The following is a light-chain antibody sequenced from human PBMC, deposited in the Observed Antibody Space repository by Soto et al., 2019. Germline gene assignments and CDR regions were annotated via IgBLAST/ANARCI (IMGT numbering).Light chain of an antibody. CDR3: QQYNSYTWT. Sequence: DIQMTQSPSTLSASVGDRVTITCRASQSISSWLAWYQQKPGKAPKLLIYDAYNLESRVPSRFSRSGSGTEFTLTINSLQPDDFGSYYCQQYNSYTWTFGQGTKVEIK. CDR1: QSISSW. V-gene: IGKV1-5*01. J-gene: IGKJ1*01. CDR2: DAY.